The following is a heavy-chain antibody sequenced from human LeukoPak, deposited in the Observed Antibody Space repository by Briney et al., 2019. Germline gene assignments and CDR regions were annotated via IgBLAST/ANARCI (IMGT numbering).Heavy chain of an antibody. CDR2: MNPNSGNT. D-gene: IGHD6-13*01. J-gene: IGHJ3*02. CDR3: AGGRRGYSSSWYLRTDAFDI. CDR1: GYTFTSYD. Sequence: ASVKVSCKASGYTFTSYDINWVRQATGQGLEWMGWMNPNSGNTGYAQKFQGRVTMTRNTSISTAYMELGSLRSEDTAVYYCAGGRRGYSSSWYLRTDAFDIWGQGTMVTVSS. V-gene: IGHV1-8*01.